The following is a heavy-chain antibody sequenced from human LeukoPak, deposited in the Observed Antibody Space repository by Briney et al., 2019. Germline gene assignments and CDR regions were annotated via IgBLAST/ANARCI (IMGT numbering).Heavy chain of an antibody. CDR2: IGGSGART. V-gene: IGHV3-23*01. CDR3: VRDTGVSAYNDY. J-gene: IGHJ4*02. CDR1: GFTFSSHT. D-gene: IGHD2-8*02. Sequence: GGSLRLSCAASGFTFSSHTMNWVRQAPGKGLEWVSAIGGSGARTDYADAVKGRFTISRDNSRNTLYLQRTSLRAEDTAVYYCVRDTGVSAYNDYWGQGTLVTVSS.